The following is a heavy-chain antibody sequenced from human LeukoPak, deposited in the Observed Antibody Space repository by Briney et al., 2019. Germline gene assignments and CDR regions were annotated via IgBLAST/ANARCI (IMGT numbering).Heavy chain of an antibody. CDR3: VRSPKGYCSSTSCYEYFQH. D-gene: IGHD2-2*01. J-gene: IGHJ1*01. CDR2: ISSSSSTI. Sequence: GGSLRLSCAASGFTFSSYSMNWVRQAPGKGLEWVSYISSSSSTIYYADSVKGRFTISRDNAKNSLYVQMNSLRAEDTAVYYCVRSPKGYCSSTSCYEYFQHWGQGTLVTVSS. V-gene: IGHV3-48*04. CDR1: GFTFSSYS.